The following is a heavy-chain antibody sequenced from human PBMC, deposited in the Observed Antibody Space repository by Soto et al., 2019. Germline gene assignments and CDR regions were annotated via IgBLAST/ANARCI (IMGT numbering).Heavy chain of an antibody. CDR1: GYRSSSSW. CDR3: TKGATTPFAS. CDR2: VYPSDSDV. V-gene: IGHV5-51*01. J-gene: IGHJ4*02. Sequence: PGESLKISCQGTGYRSSSSWIGWVRQKPGKGLEWLGNVYPSDSDVRYSPAFEGQVTISADNSINTAYLQLLNLKASGTAIYYCTKGATTPFASWGQGTRVTVCS. D-gene: IGHD1-26*01.